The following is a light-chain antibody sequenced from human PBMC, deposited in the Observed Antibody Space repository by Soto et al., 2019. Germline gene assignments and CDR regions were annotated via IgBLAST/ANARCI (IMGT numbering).Light chain of an antibody. Sequence: DIQMTQSPSSLSASVGDRVTITCRAGQSISGYLNWYQQKPGKAPNLLIYGASSLQSGVPSRFSGSGSGTDFTLTISSLQPEDFATYYCQQSYSTRLSFGRGTKVEIK. CDR1: QSISGY. CDR3: QQSYSTRLS. CDR2: GAS. J-gene: IGKJ4*01. V-gene: IGKV1-39*01.